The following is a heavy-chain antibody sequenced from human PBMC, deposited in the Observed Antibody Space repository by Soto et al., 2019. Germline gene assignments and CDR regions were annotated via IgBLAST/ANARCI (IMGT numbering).Heavy chain of an antibody. CDR1: SGAFGGYS. J-gene: IGHJ5*02. D-gene: IGHD5-18*01. CDR3: AKSGYSYGPRNTWFDP. Sequence: SETLSLTCAVYSGAFGGYSCRWIRAPPRKGLEWIGEINHSGSTNYNPSLKSRVTISVDTSKNQFSLKLSSVTAADTAVYYCAKSGYSYGPRNTWFDPWGQGTLVTVSS. V-gene: IGHV4-34*01. CDR2: INHSGST.